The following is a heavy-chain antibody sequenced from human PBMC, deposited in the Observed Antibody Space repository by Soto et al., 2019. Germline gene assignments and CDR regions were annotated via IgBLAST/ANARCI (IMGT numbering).Heavy chain of an antibody. D-gene: IGHD3-10*01. Sequence: PSETLSLTCTVSGGSISSGDYYWSWIRQPPGKGLEWIGYIYYSGSTYYNPSLKSRVTISVDTSKNQSSLKLSSVTAADTAVYYCARDSRGSGSYYYYYYGMDVWGQGTTVTVSS. V-gene: IGHV4-30-4*01. CDR2: IYYSGST. CDR3: ARDSRGSGSYYYYYYGMDV. J-gene: IGHJ6*02. CDR1: GGSISSGDYY.